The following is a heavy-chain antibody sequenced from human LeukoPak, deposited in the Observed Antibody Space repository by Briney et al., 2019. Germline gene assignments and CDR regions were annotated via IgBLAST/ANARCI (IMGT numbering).Heavy chain of an antibody. D-gene: IGHD3-16*01. CDR2: IYTSGSI. CDR3: AGMIGYFDY. V-gene: IGHV4-61*02. J-gene: IGHJ4*02. Sequence: SQTLSLTCTVSGASVSSGNYYWSWIRQPAGKRLEWIGRIYTSGSINYNPSLKSRVTISVDTSKNQFSLKLSSVTAADTAVYYCAGMIGYFDYWGRGTLVTVSS. CDR1: GASVSSGNYY.